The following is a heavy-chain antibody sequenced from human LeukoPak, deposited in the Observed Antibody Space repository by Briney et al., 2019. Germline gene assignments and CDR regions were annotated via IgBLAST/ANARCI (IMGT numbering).Heavy chain of an antibody. CDR2: IIPILGIA. D-gene: IGHD3-10*01. Sequence: SVKVSCKASGYTFTSYGISWVRQAPGQGLEWMGRIIPILGIANYAQKFQGRVTITADKSTSTAYMELSSLRSEDTAVYYCARARGYYYGSGSYFQSHNWFDSWGQGILVTVSS. CDR3: ARARGYYYGSGSYFQSHNWFDS. CDR1: GYTFTSYG. V-gene: IGHV1-69*04. J-gene: IGHJ5*01.